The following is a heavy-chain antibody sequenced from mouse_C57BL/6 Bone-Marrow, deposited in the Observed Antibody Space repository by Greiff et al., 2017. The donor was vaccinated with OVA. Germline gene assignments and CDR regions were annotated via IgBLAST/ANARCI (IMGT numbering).Heavy chain of an antibody. D-gene: IGHD2-3*01. V-gene: IGHV1-39*01. CDR2: INPNYGTT. CDR1: GYSFTDYN. Sequence: EVKVVESGPELVKPGASVKISCKASGYSFTDYNMNWVKQSNGKSLEWIGVINPNYGTTSYNQKFKGKATLTVDQSSSTAYMQLNSLTSEDSAVYYCARERDGYYTWYFDYWGQGTTLTVSS. J-gene: IGHJ2*01. CDR3: ARERDGYYTWYFDY.